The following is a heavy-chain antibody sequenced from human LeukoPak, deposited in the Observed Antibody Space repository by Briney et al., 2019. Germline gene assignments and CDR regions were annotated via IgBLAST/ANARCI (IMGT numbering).Heavy chain of an antibody. V-gene: IGHV3-48*04. Sequence: GGSLRLSCAASGFTFSTYIMNWVRQAPGKGLEWVSCIGSSGSTIYYADSVKGRFTISRDNAKNSLYLQMNSLRAEDTAVYYCAELGITMIGGVWGKGTTVTISS. D-gene: IGHD3-10*02. CDR2: IGSSGSTI. J-gene: IGHJ6*04. CDR3: AELGITMIGGV. CDR1: GFTFSTYI.